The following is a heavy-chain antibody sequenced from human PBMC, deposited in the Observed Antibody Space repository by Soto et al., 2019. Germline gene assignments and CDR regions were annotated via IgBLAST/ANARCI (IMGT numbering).Heavy chain of an antibody. CDR3: ARRGSGSYYLLSPLGMDV. CDR2: MNPNSGNT. V-gene: IGHV1-8*01. D-gene: IGHD3-10*01. CDR1: GYTFTSYD. Sequence: GASVKVSCKASGYTFTSYDINWVRQATGQGLEWMGWMNPNSGNTGYAQKFQGRVTMTRNTSISTAYMELSSLRSEDTAVYYCARRGSGSYYLLSPLGMDVWGQGTTVTAP. J-gene: IGHJ6*02.